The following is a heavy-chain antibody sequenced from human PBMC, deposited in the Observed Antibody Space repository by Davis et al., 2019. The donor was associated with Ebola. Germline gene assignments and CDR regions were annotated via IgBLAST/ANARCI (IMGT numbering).Heavy chain of an antibody. J-gene: IGHJ4*02. CDR2: IKQDGSEK. V-gene: IGHV3-7*01. D-gene: IGHD3-10*01. CDR1: GFTFSSYW. CDR3: ASGFRVIGAENLFDY. Sequence: PGGSLRLSCAASGFTFSSYWMSWVRQAPGKGLEWVANIKQDGSEKYYVDSVKGRFTISRDNAKNSLYLQMNSLRAEDTAVYYCASGFRVIGAENLFDYWGQGTLVTVSS.